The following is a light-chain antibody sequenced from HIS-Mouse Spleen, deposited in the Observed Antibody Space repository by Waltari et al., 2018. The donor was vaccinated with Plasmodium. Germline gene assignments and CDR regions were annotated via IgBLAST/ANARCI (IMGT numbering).Light chain of an antibody. CDR1: SSYVGGYNY. J-gene: IGLJ1*01. V-gene: IGLV2-14*01. Sequence: QSALTQPASVSGSPGQSITISCTETSSYVGGYNYVSWYQQHPGKAPKLLIYEVSKRPSGVSNRFSGSKSGNTAFLTISGLQAEDEADYYCSSYTSSSILYVFGTGTKVTVL. CDR3: SSYTSSSILYV. CDR2: EVS.